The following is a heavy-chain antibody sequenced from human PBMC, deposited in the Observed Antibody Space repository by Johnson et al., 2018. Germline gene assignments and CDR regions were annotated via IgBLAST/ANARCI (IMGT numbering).Heavy chain of an antibody. Sequence: VQLVQSGGGLVQPGRSLRLSCAASGFTFDDYAMHWVRQAPGKGLEWVSGISWNSGSIGYADSVEGRFTISRDNSKNTLYLQMNSLRAEDAAVYYCARDYPFDIWGQGTMVTVSS. CDR1: GFTFDDYA. CDR3: ARDYPFDI. V-gene: IGHV3-9*01. J-gene: IGHJ3*02. CDR2: ISWNSGSI.